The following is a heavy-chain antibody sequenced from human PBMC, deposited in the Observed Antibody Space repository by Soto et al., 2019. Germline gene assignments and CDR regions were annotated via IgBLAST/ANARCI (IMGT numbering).Heavy chain of an antibody. V-gene: IGHV1-18*01. J-gene: IGHJ4*02. CDR1: GYTFTSYG. Sequence: ASVKVSCKASGYTFTSYGISWVRQAPGQGLEWMGWISAYNGNTNYAQKLQGRVTMTTDTSTSTAYMELRSLRSDDTAVYYFARDFRRCSGGSCFPPLGYWGQGTLVTVSS. CDR2: ISAYNGNT. CDR3: ARDFRRCSGGSCFPPLGY. D-gene: IGHD2-15*01.